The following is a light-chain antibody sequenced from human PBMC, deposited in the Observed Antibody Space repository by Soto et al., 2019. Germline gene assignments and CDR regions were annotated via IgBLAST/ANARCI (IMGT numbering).Light chain of an antibody. V-gene: IGKV4-1*01. J-gene: IGKJ2*01. CDR3: QQYYTTPRT. CDR2: WAS. CDR1: QSILHSSNNKNY. Sequence: DIVMTQSPDSLAVSLGERATINCKSSQSILHSSNNKNYLAWYQQKPGQPPKLLIYWASTRESGVPDRFSGSGSGTDLTLTISSLQAEDGAVYYCQQYYTTPRTFGQGTKLEIK.